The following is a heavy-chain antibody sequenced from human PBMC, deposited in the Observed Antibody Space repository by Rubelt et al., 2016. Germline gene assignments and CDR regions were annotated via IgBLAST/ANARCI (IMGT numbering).Heavy chain of an antibody. D-gene: IGHD3-10*01. CDR1: GGSVKNGSFY. CDR3: ATAPRGKAYFDF. CDR2: IYYTGSA. J-gene: IGHJ2*01. Sequence: QVQLQESGPGLVKPTETLSLTCAVSGGSVKNGSFYWSWIRQAPGKGLEWVGYIYYTGSAHYNPSLKSRTTLSIDTSKNPSSLRWTSLTTAAAAVYYCATAPRGKAYFDFWARGTLVTVSS. V-gene: IGHV4-61*01.